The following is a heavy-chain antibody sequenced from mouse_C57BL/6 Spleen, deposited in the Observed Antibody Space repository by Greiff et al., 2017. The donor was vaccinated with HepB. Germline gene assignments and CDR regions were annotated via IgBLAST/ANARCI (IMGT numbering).Heavy chain of an antibody. J-gene: IGHJ4*01. V-gene: IGHV1-39*01. D-gene: IGHD1-1*01. Sequence: VQLQQSGPELVKPGASVKISCKASGYSFTDYNMNWVKQSNGKSLEWIGVINPNYGTTSYNQKFKGKATLTSDTSSSTAYMQLSSLTSEDSAIYFCARDYYGSSYGAMDYWGQGTSVTVSS. CDR2: INPNYGTT. CDR3: ARDYYGSSYGAMDY. CDR1: GYSFTDYN.